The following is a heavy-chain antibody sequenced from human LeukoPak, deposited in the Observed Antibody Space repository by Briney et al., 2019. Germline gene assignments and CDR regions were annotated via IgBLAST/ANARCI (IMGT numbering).Heavy chain of an antibody. CDR3: AILTYCGGDCYPRENDAFDI. Sequence: GGSLRLSCAASGFTFSSYAMSWVRQAPGKGLEWVSAISGSGGSTYYADSVKGRFTISRDNSKNTLYLQMNSLRAEDTAVYYCAILTYCGGDCYPRENDAFDIWGQGTMVTVSS. D-gene: IGHD2-21*02. CDR1: GFTFSSYA. J-gene: IGHJ3*02. CDR2: ISGSGGST. V-gene: IGHV3-23*01.